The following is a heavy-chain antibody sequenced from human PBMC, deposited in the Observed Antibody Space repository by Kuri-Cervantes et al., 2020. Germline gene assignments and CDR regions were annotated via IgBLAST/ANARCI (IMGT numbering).Heavy chain of an antibody. V-gene: IGHV4-38-2*01. Sequence: ESLKISCAVSGYSISSGYYWGWIRQPPGKGLEWIGSIYHSGSTYYNPSLESRVTISVDTSKNQFSLKLSSVTAADTAVYYCARGKTVYGSGSLYFDYWGQGTLVTVSS. CDR1: GYSISSGYY. CDR2: IYHSGST. CDR3: ARGKTVYGSGSLYFDY. D-gene: IGHD3-10*01. J-gene: IGHJ4*02.